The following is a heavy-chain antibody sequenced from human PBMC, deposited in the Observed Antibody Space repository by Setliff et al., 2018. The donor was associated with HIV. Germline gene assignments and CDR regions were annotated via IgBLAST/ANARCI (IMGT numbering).Heavy chain of an antibody. D-gene: IGHD2-21*01. Sequence: GGSLRLSCAVSGFTFSNSAMSWVRQAPGKGLEWVSSVATNGGSTYYAASVQGRFTISSDNSKSVVYLQMNSLRAEDTAVYYCVQGGLDSVFQSFDYWGQGTLVTVSS. CDR3: VQGGLDSVFQSFDY. CDR2: VATNGGST. V-gene: IGHV3-23*01. CDR1: GFTFSNSA. J-gene: IGHJ4*02.